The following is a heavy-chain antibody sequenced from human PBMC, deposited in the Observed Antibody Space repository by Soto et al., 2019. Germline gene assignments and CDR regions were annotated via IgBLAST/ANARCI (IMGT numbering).Heavy chain of an antibody. J-gene: IGHJ5*02. CDR1: GYTFTGYY. D-gene: IGHD1-26*01. CDR2: INPNSGGT. V-gene: IGHV1-2*04. Sequence: QVQLVQSGAEVKKPGASVKVSCKASGYTFTGYYMHWVRQAPGQGLEWMGWINPNSGGTNYVQKFQGWVTMTRDTSISTAYMEMGRLRSDETAVYYSARGQRRLGWELMHDEGWFDPWGQGTLVTVSS. CDR3: ARGQRRLGWELMHDEGWFDP.